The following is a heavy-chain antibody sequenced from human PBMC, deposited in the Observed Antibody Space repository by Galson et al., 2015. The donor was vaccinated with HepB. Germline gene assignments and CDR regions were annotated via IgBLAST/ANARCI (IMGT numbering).Heavy chain of an antibody. V-gene: IGHV3-11*01. CDR2: ISTSRSTM. Sequence: SLRLSCAASGFTFSDYYMSWIRQAPGKGLEWVSYISTSRSTMYYADSVKGRFTISRDNAKNSLYLQMSSLRAEDTAVYYCARRGRGGEYYFDYWGQGMLVSVSS. CDR1: GFTFSDYY. J-gene: IGHJ4*02. CDR3: ARRGRGGEYYFDY. D-gene: IGHD3-16*01.